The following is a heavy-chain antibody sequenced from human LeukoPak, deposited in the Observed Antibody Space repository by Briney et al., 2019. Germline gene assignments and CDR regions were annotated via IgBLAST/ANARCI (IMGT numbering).Heavy chain of an antibody. V-gene: IGHV3-13*01. CDR2: IGTAGDT. D-gene: IGHD3-3*01. CDR1: GFTFSSYD. CDR3: ARGLNKRNYDFWSGYYTASWFDP. Sequence: GGSLRLSCAASGFTFSSYDMHWVRQATGKGLERVSAIGTAGDTYYPGSVKGRFTISRENAKNSLYLQMNSLRAGDTAVYYCARGLNKRNYDFWSGYYTASWFDPWGQGTLVTVSS. J-gene: IGHJ5*02.